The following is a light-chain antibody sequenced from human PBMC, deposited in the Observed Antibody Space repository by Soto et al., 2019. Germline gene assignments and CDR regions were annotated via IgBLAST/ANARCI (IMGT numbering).Light chain of an antibody. V-gene: IGKV1-12*01. Sequence: DIQSSQSRPSLSSSLGHIVTITCRASQGISSWLAWYQQRPGKAPKLLISAASTLHSGVPSRFSGSGSGTDFTLTITSLQPEDFATYFCQQGTTLPITFGQGTRLEI. CDR1: QGISSW. CDR2: AAS. J-gene: IGKJ5*01. CDR3: QQGTTLPIT.